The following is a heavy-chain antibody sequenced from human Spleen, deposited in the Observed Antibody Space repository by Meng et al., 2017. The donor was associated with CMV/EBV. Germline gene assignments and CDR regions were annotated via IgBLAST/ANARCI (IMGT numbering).Heavy chain of an antibody. Sequence: GGSLRLSCAASGFTFSSYAMHWVRQAPGKGLEWVALISYDGSTKYYADSVKGRFTISRDNSKNTLYLQMNNLRPEDTTVYYCAREIVGALDYWGQGTLVTVSS. V-gene: IGHV3-30-3*01. J-gene: IGHJ4*02. CDR2: ISYDGSTK. CDR3: AREIVGALDY. D-gene: IGHD1-26*01. CDR1: GFTFSSYA.